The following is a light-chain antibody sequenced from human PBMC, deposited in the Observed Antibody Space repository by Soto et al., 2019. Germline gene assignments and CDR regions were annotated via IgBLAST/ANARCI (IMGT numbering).Light chain of an antibody. CDR3: CSFASSNTHV. CDR1: SSDFGNYNL. V-gene: IGLV2-23*02. J-gene: IGLJ1*01. Sequence: QSALTQPASVSGSPGQSITISCTGTSSDFGNYNLVSWYQQHPGKVPKLILFEVNKRPSGVSGRFSGSKSGNTASLTISRLQAEGEADYYCCSFASSNTHVFGTGTKVTVL. CDR2: EVN.